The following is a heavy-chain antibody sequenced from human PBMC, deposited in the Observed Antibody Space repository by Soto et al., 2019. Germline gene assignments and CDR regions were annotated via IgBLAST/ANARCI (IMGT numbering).Heavy chain of an antibody. CDR1: GFVCSSYD. CDR3: AKATATSGGAFEI. D-gene: IGHD1-1*01. Sequence: GSLTLSCADSGFVCSSYDMSWVRQAPGKGLEWVSTILVGGSPHYEDSVKGRFTISRDTSKNTVYLQMNSLTAGDTAVYYCAKATATSGGAFEIYGQGAMVTVSS. V-gene: IGHV3-23*01. J-gene: IGHJ3*02. CDR2: ILVGGSP.